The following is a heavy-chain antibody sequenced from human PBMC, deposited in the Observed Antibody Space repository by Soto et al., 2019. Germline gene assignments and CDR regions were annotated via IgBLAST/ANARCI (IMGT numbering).Heavy chain of an antibody. CDR1: GGSISRGGYY. CDR3: AGSPSSTHFDY. J-gene: IGHJ4*02. V-gene: IGHV4-31*03. Sequence: SETLSLTCTVSGGSISRGGYYYSWIRQHPGKGLEWIGYIYYSGSTYYNPSLKSRFTISVDTSKNQFSLRLSSVTAADTAVYYCAGSPSSTHFDYWGQETLVTVSS. D-gene: IGHD1-26*01. CDR2: IYYSGST.